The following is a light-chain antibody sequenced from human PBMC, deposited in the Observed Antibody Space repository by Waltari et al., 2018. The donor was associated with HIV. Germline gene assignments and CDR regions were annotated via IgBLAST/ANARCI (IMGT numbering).Light chain of an antibody. J-gene: IGLJ2*01. Sequence: QAGLTQPPSVSKGMRQTATLTCTGNSNNVGNQGAAWLQQHQGHPPKLLSYRDNKRPSGISEGFSASRSGNTASLTMTGVQPEDEADYFCATWDISLSAVVFGGGTTLTVL. CDR1: SNNVGNQG. CDR3: ATWDISLSAVV. CDR2: RDN. V-gene: IGLV10-54*04.